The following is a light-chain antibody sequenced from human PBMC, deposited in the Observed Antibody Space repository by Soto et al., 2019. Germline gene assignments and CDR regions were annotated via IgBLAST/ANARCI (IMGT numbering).Light chain of an antibody. CDR2: DVT. Sequence: QSALTQPRSVSESPGQSVTISCTGTSSDVGRYNYVSWYQQHPGKAPKLLIYDVTRRPSGVPARFSGSKSGNTASLSISGLQTEDEADYYCGSYTSATTWVFGGGTKVTVL. CDR1: SSDVGRYNY. CDR3: GSYTSATTWV. V-gene: IGLV2-11*01. J-gene: IGLJ3*02.